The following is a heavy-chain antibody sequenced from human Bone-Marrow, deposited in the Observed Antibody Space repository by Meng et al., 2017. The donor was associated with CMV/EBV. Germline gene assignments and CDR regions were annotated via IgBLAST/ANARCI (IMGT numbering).Heavy chain of an antibody. V-gene: IGHV5-10-1*01. J-gene: IGHJ5*02. CDR2: IDPSDSYT. Sequence: ISCKGSGYCFTNYWISGVRQMPGKGLEWMGRIDPSDSYTNYSPSFQGHVTVSADKSISTAYLQWSSLKASDTAIYYCAILRDNWFDPWGQGTLVTVSS. CDR3: AILRDNWFDP. CDR1: GYCFTNYW. D-gene: IGHD3-16*01.